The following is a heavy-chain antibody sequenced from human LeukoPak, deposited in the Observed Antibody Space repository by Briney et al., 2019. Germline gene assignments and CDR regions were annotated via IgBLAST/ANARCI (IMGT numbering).Heavy chain of an antibody. D-gene: IGHD6-13*01. CDR1: GGSISSSSYY. CDR2: IYYSGST. CDR3: ARDASTGSWFDY. Sequence: PSQTLSLTCTVSGGSISSSSYYWGWIRQPPGKGLEWIGSIYYSGSTYYNPSLKSRVTISVDTSKNQFSLKLSSVTAADTAVYYCARDASTGSWFDYWGQGTLVTVSS. V-gene: IGHV4-39*07. J-gene: IGHJ4*02.